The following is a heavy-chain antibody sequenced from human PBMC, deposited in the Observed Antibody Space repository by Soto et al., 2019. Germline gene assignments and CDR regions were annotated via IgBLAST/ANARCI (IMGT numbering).Heavy chain of an antibody. D-gene: IGHD5-12*01. J-gene: IGHJ3*01. CDR1: GLPFGDAW. V-gene: IGHV3-15*01. CDR2: IRSRGGGGTA. Sequence: LVESGGGLVNPGGSLRLSCVASGLPFGDAWMTWVRQAPGKGPEWVGLIRSRGGGGTADYAAPVKGRFILSRDDSNNTVYMQMNSLKTEDTAGYYCTKDRPWTGVREIATWGQGTVVTVSS. CDR3: TKDRPWTGVREIAT.